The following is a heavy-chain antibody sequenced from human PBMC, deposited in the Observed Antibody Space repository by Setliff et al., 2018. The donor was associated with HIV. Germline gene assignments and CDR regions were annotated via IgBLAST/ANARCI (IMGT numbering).Heavy chain of an antibody. CDR2: MNPKSGNT. V-gene: IGHV1-8*02. Sequence: ASVKVSCKASGYTFTTYDINWVRQASGQGLEWMGWMNPKSGNTGYAQKFQGRVAMTRNTSISTAYMELRSLKSGDTAVYYCARGRYSSGLTDYWGQGTLVTVSS. CDR1: GYTFTTYD. D-gene: IGHD6-19*01. CDR3: ARGRYSSGLTDY. J-gene: IGHJ4*02.